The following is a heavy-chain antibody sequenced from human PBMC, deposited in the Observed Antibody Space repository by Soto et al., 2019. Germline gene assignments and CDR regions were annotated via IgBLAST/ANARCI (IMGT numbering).Heavy chain of an antibody. J-gene: IGHJ4*02. CDR1: GYTFTSYG. CDR2: IIAYNGNT. Sequence: QVQLLQSGAEVKKPGASVKVSCKASGYTFTSYGISWVRQATGQGLEWVGWIIAYNGNTNYAQKLQGRVTMTTETSTSTAYMELSSLRSDDTAVYYCARDGARGEAAVYWGQGTRVTVSS. D-gene: IGHD6-13*01. CDR3: ARDGARGEAAVY. V-gene: IGHV1-18*01.